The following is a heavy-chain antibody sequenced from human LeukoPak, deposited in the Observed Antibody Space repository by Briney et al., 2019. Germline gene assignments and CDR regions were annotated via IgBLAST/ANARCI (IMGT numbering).Heavy chain of an antibody. Sequence: GRSLRLSCAASGFTFDDYAMHWVRQAPGKGLEWVSGISWNSGSIGYADSVKGRFTISRDNAKNSLYLQMNSLRAEDTALYYCAKGSVGDYYDSSGYFNFDYWGQGTLVTVSS. CDR2: ISWNSGSI. J-gene: IGHJ4*02. CDR3: AKGSVGDYYDSSGYFNFDY. CDR1: GFTFDDYA. V-gene: IGHV3-9*01. D-gene: IGHD3-22*01.